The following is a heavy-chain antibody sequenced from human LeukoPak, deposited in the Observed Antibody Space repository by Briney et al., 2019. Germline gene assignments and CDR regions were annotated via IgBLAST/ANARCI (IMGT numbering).Heavy chain of an antibody. CDR3: TTDLYYTY. CDR2: IKSTTDGATT. V-gene: IGHV3-15*01. CDR1: EFAFTKAW. D-gene: IGHD3-10*01. J-gene: IGHJ4*02. Sequence: GGSLRLSCTASEFAFTKAWMSWVRQSPGKGLEWLGRIKSTTDGATTDYAAAVKGRFTISRDGSKKTLYLQMNSLKTEDTAMYFCTTDLYYTYWGQGTLVTVSS.